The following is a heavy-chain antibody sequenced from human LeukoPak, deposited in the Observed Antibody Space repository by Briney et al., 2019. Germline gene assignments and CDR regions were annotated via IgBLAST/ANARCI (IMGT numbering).Heavy chain of an antibody. Sequence: KSGGSLRLSCAASGFTFSSYSMNWVRQAPGKGLEWVSSISSSSYIYYADSVKGRFTISRDNAKNSLYLQMNSLRAEDTAVYYCAREYCSSTSCLDYYYYYMDVWGKGTTVTVSS. J-gene: IGHJ6*03. V-gene: IGHV3-21*01. D-gene: IGHD2-2*01. CDR2: ISSSSYI. CDR1: GFTFSSYS. CDR3: AREYCSSTSCLDYYYYYMDV.